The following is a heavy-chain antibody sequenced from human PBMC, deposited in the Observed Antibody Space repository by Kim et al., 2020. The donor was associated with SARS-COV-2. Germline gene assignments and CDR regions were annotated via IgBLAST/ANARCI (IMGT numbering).Heavy chain of an antibody. V-gene: IGHV4-59*01. CDR3: ARDQGYYYDSSGYFEDAFDI. D-gene: IGHD3-22*01. J-gene: IGHJ3*02. Sequence: RVTISVDTSKNQFSLKLSSVTAADTAVYYCARDQGYYYDSSGYFEDAFDIWGQGTMVTVSS.